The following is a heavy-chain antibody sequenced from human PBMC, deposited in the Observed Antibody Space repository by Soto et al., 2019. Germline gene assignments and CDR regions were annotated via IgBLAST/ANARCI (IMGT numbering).Heavy chain of an antibody. V-gene: IGHV1-2*02. Sequence: GASVKVSCKASGYTFTGYYMHWVRQAPGQGLEWMGWINPNSGGTNYAQKFQGRVTMTRDTSISTAYMELSRLRSDDTAVYYCASAHYDILTGSLTFDYWVPETLLVTVSS. D-gene: IGHD3-9*01. CDR2: INPNSGGT. CDR3: ASAHYDILTGSLTFDY. J-gene: IGHJ4*03. CDR1: GYTFTGYY.